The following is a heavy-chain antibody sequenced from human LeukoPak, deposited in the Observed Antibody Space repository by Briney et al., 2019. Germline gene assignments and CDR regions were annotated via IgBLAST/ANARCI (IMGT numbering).Heavy chain of an antibody. CDR1: GFTFSSYG. J-gene: IGHJ6*02. Sequence: GRSLRLSCAASGFTFSSYGMHCVRQAPGKGLEWVAVIWYDGSNKYYADSVKGRFTISRDNSKNTLYLQMNSLRAEDTAVYYCARDRITMVRGPFGMDVWGQGTTVTVSS. CDR2: IWYDGSNK. V-gene: IGHV3-33*01. D-gene: IGHD3-10*01. CDR3: ARDRITMVRGPFGMDV.